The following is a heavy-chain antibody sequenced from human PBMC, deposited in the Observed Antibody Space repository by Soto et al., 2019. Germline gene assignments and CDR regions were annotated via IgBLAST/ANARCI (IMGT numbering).Heavy chain of an antibody. CDR2: IIPIFRTP. CDR3: ARRTGSGFRPGTHRFNWFDP. V-gene: IGHV1-69*01. D-gene: IGHD5-12*01. CDR1: GFTFSSFA. J-gene: IGHJ5*02. Sequence: QVQLVQSGAEVKQPGSSVKVSCQASGFTFSSFAISWVRQAPGQGLEWMGGIIPIFRTPNYAQNFQGRVTITADESTSSVYMELSRLRSEDTAVYYCARRTGSGFRPGTHRFNWFDPWGQGTLVTVSS.